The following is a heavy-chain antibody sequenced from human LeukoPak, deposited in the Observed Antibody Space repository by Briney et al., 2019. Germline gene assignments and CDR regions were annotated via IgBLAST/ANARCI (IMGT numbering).Heavy chain of an antibody. J-gene: IGHJ4*02. CDR2: IYSSGKT. D-gene: IGHD3-9*01. V-gene: IGHV4-4*07. CDR1: GGSINNYY. CDR3: ARTPQGDNYFDY. Sequence: SETLSLTCTVSGGSINNYYWTWIRQPAGKGLEWIGRIYSSGKTNYNPSLKSRVTMSVDTSNNQLSLMMTSVTAADTAFFYCARTPQGDNYFDYWGQGHLVTVSS.